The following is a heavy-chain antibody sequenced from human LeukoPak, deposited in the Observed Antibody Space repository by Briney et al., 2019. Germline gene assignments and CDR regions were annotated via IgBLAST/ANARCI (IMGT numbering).Heavy chain of an antibody. V-gene: IGHV3-21*01. D-gene: IGHD6-13*01. CDR2: ISSSSKYI. J-gene: IGHJ4*02. CDR3: AGSGYSSSWYNGAFDY. CDR1: EFTFSTYS. Sequence: GGSLRLSCAASEFTFSTYSMNWVRQAPGKGLEWVSSISSSSKYIYYADSVKGRFTISRDNSKNTLYLQMNSLRAEDTAVYYCAGSGYSSSWYNGAFDYWGQGTLVTVSS.